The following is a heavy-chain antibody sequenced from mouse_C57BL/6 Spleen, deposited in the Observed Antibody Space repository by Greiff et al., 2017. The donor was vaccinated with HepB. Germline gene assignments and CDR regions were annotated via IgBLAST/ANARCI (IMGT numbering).Heavy chain of an antibody. D-gene: IGHD1-1*01. CDR3: ARSSYYYGSSLFAY. J-gene: IGHJ3*01. Sequence: VQLQQPGAELVRPGSSVKLSCKASGYTFTSYWMHWVKQRPIQGLEWIGNIDPSDSETHYNQKFKDKATLTVDKSSSTAYMQLSSLTSEDSAVYYCARSSYYYGSSLFAYWGQGTLVTVSA. CDR1: GYTFTSYW. V-gene: IGHV1-52*01. CDR2: IDPSDSET.